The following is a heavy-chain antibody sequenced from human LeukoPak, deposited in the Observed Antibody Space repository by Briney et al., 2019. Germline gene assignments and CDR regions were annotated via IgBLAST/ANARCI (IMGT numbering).Heavy chain of an antibody. CDR2: IRSNAYGGTT. J-gene: IGHJ3*02. CDR1: GFSFGDYG. Sequence: PGGSLRLSCTASGFSFGDYGMSWLRQAPGKGLEWVGFIRSNAYGGTTEYAASVKGRFTISRDDSKSIAYLQMNSLKTEDTGVYYCSSYSSSLDAFDIWGQRTMVTVSS. CDR3: SSYSSSLDAFDI. D-gene: IGHD6-13*01. V-gene: IGHV3-49*03.